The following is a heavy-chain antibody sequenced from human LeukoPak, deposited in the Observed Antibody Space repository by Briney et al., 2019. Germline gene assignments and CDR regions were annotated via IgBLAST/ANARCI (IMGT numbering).Heavy chain of an antibody. CDR1: GYRFTDYW. J-gene: IGHJ3*02. CDR3: ARGGSFHEFDI. V-gene: IGHV1-2*02. D-gene: IGHD3-10*01. Sequence: ASVKVSCKASGYRFTDYWIQWVRQAPGQGLEWMGWINTNTGGTVYAQKLQGRVTMTRDTSLTTSYMDLSRLTSDDTAVYYCARGGSFHEFDIWGQGTMVIVSS. CDR2: INTNTGGT.